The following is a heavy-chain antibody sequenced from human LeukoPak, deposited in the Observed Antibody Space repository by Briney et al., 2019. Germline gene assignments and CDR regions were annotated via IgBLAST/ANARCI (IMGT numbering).Heavy chain of an antibody. J-gene: IGHJ4*02. D-gene: IGHD6-19*01. CDR3: SRQLYSSAWYEEN. CDR1: GFTFSGSA. CDR2: IRSKADSHAT. V-gene: IGHV3-73*01. Sequence: GGSLRLSCAASGFTFSGSAVHWVRQASGKGLEWVGHIRSKADSHATAYAASVQGRFTISRDDSNNTAYLHMNSLKIEDAAVYFCSRQLYSSAWYEENWGQGTLVTVSS.